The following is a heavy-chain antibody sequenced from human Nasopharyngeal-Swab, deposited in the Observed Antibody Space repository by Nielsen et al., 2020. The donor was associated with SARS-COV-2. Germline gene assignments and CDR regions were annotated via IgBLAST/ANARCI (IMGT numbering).Heavy chain of an antibody. CDR3: AKALTPYVWGSYRYMDY. Sequence: WIRQPPGKGLEWVSAISASGGSTYYADSVKGRFTISRDYSKTTLYLQMNSLRAEDTAVYYCAKALTPYVWGSYRYMDYWGQGTLVPSPQ. J-gene: IGHJ4*02. D-gene: IGHD3-16*02. V-gene: IGHV3-23*01. CDR2: ISASGGST.